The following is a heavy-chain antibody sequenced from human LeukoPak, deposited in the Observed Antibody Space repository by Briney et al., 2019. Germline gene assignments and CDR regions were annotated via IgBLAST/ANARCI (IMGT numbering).Heavy chain of an antibody. J-gene: IGHJ4*02. Sequence: PGGSLRLSCAASGFNFANHAMSWVRQTQGKGREWVSAISGGGDITYYADSVTGRFTISRDNSKDTLFLQMHSLRPGDTAVYYCVREDTPATANYWGQGTLVTISS. CDR2: ISGGGDIT. CDR3: VREDTPATANY. CDR1: GFNFANHA. D-gene: IGHD2-21*02. V-gene: IGHV3-23*01.